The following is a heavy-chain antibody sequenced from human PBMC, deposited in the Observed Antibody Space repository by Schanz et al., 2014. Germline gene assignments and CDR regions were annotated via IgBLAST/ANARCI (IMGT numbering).Heavy chain of an antibody. D-gene: IGHD6-13*01. CDR1: GYTTFTDYY. Sequence: QVQLVQSGAEVKKPGASVKVSCKASGYTTFTDYYIHWVRQAPGQGLEWMGWINPNSGDTNYAQKFQGWVTMTRDTSISTAYMEVSRLKSDDTAVYYCARDGVDAAAGGNYWGQGTLVTVSS. V-gene: IGHV1-2*04. CDR3: ARDGVDAAAGGNY. J-gene: IGHJ4*02. CDR2: INPNSGDT.